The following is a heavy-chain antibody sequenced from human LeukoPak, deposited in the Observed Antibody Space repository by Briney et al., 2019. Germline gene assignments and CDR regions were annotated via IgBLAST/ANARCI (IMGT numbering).Heavy chain of an antibody. J-gene: IGHJ6*03. CDR1: GGSISSSSYY. Sequence: KPSETLSLTCTVSGGSISSSSYYWGWIRQPPGKGLEWIGYIYYSGSTNYNPSLKSRVTISVDTSKNQFSLKLSSVTAADTAVYYCARVSSYDFWSGSYYYYYYMDVWGKGTTVTVSS. V-gene: IGHV4-61*05. CDR2: IYYSGST. D-gene: IGHD3-3*01. CDR3: ARVSSYDFWSGSYYYYYYMDV.